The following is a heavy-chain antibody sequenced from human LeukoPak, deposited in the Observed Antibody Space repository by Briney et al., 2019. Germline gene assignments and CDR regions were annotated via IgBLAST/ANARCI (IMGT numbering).Heavy chain of an antibody. CDR2: IYYSGGT. CDR1: GGSICRYY. CDR3: ARDPSGKFFNWFDP. D-gene: IGHD1-26*01. J-gene: IGHJ5*02. V-gene: IGHV4-59*01. Sequence: SETLSLTCTVSGGSICRYYWSWIRQPPGKGLEWIGYIYYSGGTNYNPSLKSRVTISVDTSKNQFSLKMRSVTAADTAVYYCARDPSGKFFNWFDPWGQGTLVTVSS.